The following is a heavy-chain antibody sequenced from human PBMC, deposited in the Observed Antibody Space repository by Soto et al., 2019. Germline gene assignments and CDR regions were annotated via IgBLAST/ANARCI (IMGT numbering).Heavy chain of an antibody. J-gene: IGHJ4*02. V-gene: IGHV1-46*01. CDR1: GYTFTSYY. D-gene: IGHD3-22*01. CDR2: INPSGGST. CDR3: ARDRSRYYDSSGYPDY. Sequence: QVQLVQSGAEVKKPGASVKVSCKASGYTFTSYYMHWVRQAPGQGLEWMGIINPSGGSTSYAQKIQVRVTMTRDTSRSTVYMELSSLRSEDTAVYYCARDRSRYYDSSGYPDYWGQGTLVTVSS.